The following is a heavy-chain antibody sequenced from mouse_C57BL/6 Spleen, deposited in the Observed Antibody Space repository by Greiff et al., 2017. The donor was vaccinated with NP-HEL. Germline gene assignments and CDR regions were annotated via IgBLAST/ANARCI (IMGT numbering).Heavy chain of an antibody. CDR3: AKNGDYYGSSPYFDY. V-gene: IGHV2-5*01. Sequence: VKLMESGPGLVQPSQSLSITCTVSGFSLTSYGVHWVRQSPGKGLEWLGVIWRGGSTDYNAAFMSRLSITKDNSKSQVFFKMNSLQADDTAIYYCAKNGDYYGSSPYFDYWGQGTTLTVSS. CDR2: IWRGGST. D-gene: IGHD1-1*01. J-gene: IGHJ2*01. CDR1: GFSLTSYG.